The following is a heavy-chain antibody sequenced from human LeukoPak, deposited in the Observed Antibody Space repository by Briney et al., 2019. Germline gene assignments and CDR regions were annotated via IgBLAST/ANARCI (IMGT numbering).Heavy chain of an antibody. D-gene: IGHD2-15*01. V-gene: IGHV3-33*01. Sequence: GRSLRLSCAASGFTFSSYGMHWVRQAPGKGLEWVAVIWYDGSNKYYADSVKGRFTISRDNAKNSLYLQMNSLRAEDTAVYYCARPSVAANDYWGQGTLVTVSS. CDR3: ARPSVAANDY. CDR2: IWYDGSNK. CDR1: GFTFSSYG. J-gene: IGHJ4*02.